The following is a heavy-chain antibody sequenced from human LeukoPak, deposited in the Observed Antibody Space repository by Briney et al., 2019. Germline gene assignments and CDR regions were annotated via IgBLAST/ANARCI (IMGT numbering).Heavy chain of an antibody. Sequence: GGSLKLSCAASGLTVSSTYMSWVRQAPGKGLEWVSVFYSGGATYYADSVRGRFTIPRDNSKNSLYLQMDSLRAEDTAVYYCAACGDGYNYFDYWGQGILVTVSS. J-gene: IGHJ4*02. CDR1: GLTVSSTY. CDR2: FYSGGAT. V-gene: IGHV3-66*01. D-gene: IGHD5-24*01. CDR3: AACGDGYNYFDY.